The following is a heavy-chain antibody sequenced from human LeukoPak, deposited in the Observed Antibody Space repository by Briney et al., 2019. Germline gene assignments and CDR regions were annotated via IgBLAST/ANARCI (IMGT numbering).Heavy chain of an antibody. CDR3: ARSGVRGVMGAFDI. D-gene: IGHD3-10*01. CDR1: GGSISSSSYY. J-gene: IGHJ3*02. V-gene: IGHV4-39*07. Sequence: SETLSLTCTVSGGSISSSSYYWGWIRQPPGKGLEWIGSIYYSGSTYYNPSLKSRVTISVDTSKNQFSLKLSSVTAADTAVYYCARSGVRGVMGAFDIWGQGTMVTVSS. CDR2: IYYSGST.